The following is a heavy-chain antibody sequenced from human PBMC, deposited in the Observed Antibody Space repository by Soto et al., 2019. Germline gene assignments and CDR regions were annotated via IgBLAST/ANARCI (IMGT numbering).Heavy chain of an antibody. V-gene: IGHV1-18*01. D-gene: IGHD5-18*01. CDR1: WFTLTRYG. CDR2: INAYNGNT. J-gene: IGHJ4*02. Sequence: APVEGSCKASWFTLTRYGISWVRQAPGQGLEWMGWINAYNGNTNYAQKLQGRVTMTTDTSTSTAYMELRSLRSDDTAVYYCARDVGYGLIDYWGQGTLVTVSS. CDR3: ARDVGYGLIDY.